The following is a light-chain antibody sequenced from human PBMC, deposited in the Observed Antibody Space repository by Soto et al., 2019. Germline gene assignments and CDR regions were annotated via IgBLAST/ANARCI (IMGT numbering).Light chain of an antibody. CDR1: QSTGNL. Sequence: DIQVTQSTSTLSASVGDRVTINCRASQSTGNLLAWYQQKPGKAPNPLICDASTLKTGDPSWFGGRGSGTEFTLTISSLQPKDCAMSYSQQAYSWWTFGQAANVDI. CDR3: QQAYSWWT. J-gene: IGKJ1*01. V-gene: IGKV1-5*01. CDR2: DAS.